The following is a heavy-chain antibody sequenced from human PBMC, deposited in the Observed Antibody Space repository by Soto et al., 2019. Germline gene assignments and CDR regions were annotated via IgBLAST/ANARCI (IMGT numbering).Heavy chain of an antibody. CDR2: IIPMFGTP. Sequence: QVQLVQSGAEVKKPGSSVKVSCKASGDAVTNYIFDWVRQAPGQGLEWMGGIIPMFGTPKYAQTFQDRVTISAGVSTGTAYLELTSLRFDETAVYYCARGRDQPPVGLYFDSWGEVTRVTVSS. J-gene: IGHJ4*02. CDR3: ARGRDQPPVGLYFDS. D-gene: IGHD1-26*01. CDR1: GDAVTNYI. V-gene: IGHV1-69*01.